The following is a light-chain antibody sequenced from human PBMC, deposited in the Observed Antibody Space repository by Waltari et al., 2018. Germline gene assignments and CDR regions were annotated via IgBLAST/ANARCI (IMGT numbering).Light chain of an antibody. J-gene: IGLJ3*02. V-gene: IGLV2-14*01. CDR3: SSYTSSLWV. CDR1: SSDVGGYNL. CDR2: DVS. Sequence: QSALTQPASVSGSPGQSITISCTGTSSDVGGYNLVSWYQQHPGKAPKLMIYDVSKRPSGVSNRFSGSKSGNTASLTISGLQAEDEADYYCSSYTSSLWVFGGGTKLTVL.